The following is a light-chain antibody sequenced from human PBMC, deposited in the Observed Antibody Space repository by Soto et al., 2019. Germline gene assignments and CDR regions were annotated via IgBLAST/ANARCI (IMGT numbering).Light chain of an antibody. CDR2: DAS. Sequence: DIQMTQSPSTLSASVGDRVTISCRASRSISSRLAWYQQKPGKAPKLLIFDASSLQGGVPSTCSGSGSGTELTLTISSLQPDDFATYYCQQHNTYPYTFGQGTKLQIK. J-gene: IGKJ2*01. CDR1: RSISSR. CDR3: QQHNTYPYT. V-gene: IGKV1-5*01.